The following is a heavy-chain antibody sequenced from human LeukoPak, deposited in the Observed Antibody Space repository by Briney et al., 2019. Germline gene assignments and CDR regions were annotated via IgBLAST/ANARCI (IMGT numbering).Heavy chain of an antibody. D-gene: IGHD3-9*01. V-gene: IGHV3-9*01. CDR1: GFTFDDYA. Sequence: PGGSLRLSCAASGFTFDDYAMHWVRQAPGKGLEWVSGISWNSGSIGYADSVRGRFTISRDNAKNSLYLQMNSLRAEDTALYYCAKDMATDYDILTGLAPQYYYYGMDVWGQGTTVTVSS. J-gene: IGHJ6*02. CDR2: ISWNSGSI. CDR3: AKDMATDYDILTGLAPQYYYYGMDV.